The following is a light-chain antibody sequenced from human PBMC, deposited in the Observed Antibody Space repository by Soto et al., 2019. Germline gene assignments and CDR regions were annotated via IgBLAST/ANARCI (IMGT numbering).Light chain of an antibody. CDR2: GAS. V-gene: IGKV3-20*01. Sequence: DIVLTQSPGTLSLSPGERATLSCRASQSVSSSYLAWYQQKPGQAPRLLIYGASIRATGIPDRFSGSGSGTDFTLTISSLEPEDFAVYYCQQYCSSPLTFGGGTKVEIK. CDR3: QQYCSSPLT. CDR1: QSVSSSY. J-gene: IGKJ4*01.